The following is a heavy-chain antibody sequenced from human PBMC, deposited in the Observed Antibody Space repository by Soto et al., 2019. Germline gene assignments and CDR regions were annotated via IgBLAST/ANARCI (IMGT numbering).Heavy chain of an antibody. V-gene: IGHV1-18*01. J-gene: IGHJ6*02. CDR1: GYTFSRYG. D-gene: IGHD2-15*01. CDR2: LSTYNENT. Sequence: QAQLVQSGAEVKKPGASVKVSCKASGYTFSRYGISWVRQAPGQGLEWMGWLSTYNENTKYAQKFQGRVTMTTDTSTSTAYMELRSLTADDTAMYYCAREGFCSSGSCALYFHDFFGMDVWGQGSTVTVSS. CDR3: AREGFCSSGSCALYFHDFFGMDV.